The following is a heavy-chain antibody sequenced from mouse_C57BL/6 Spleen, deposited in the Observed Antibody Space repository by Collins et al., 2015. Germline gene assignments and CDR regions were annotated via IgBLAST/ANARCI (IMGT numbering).Heavy chain of an antibody. V-gene: IGHV1-9*01. J-gene: IGHJ1*03. Sequence: QVQLQQSGAELMKPGASVKLSCKASGYTFTGYWIEWVKQRPGHGLEWIGEILPGNGSTNYNEKFKGKATFTADTSSNTAYMQLSSLTTEDSAIYYCTREGGYYDVYYGGYFDVWGTGTTVTVSS. CDR1: GYTFTGYW. D-gene: IGHD2-3*01. CDR3: TREGGYYDVYYGGYFDV. CDR2: ILPGNGST.